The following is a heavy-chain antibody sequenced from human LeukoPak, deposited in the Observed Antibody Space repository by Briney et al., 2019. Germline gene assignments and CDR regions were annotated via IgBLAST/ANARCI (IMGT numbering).Heavy chain of an antibody. D-gene: IGHD3-10*01. CDR1: GYTFTSYD. CDR2: MSPNSGNT. J-gene: IGHJ3*02. V-gene: IGHV1-8*01. CDR3: ARSWYYYGSGSYPHDAFDI. Sequence: ASVKVSCKASGYTFTSYDINWVRQATGQGLEWMGWMSPNSGNTGYAQKFQGRVTMTRNTSISTAYMELSSLRSEDTAVYYCARSWYYYGSGSYPHDAFDIWGQGTMVTVSS.